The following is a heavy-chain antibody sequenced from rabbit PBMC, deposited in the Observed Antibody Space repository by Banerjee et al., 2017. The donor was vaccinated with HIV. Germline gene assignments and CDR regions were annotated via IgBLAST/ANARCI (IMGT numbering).Heavy chain of an antibody. CDR3: ARDTSSSFSSYGMDL. CDR1: GFPFSNKAV. CDR2: IDAGSSGFT. Sequence: QEQLVESGGGLVKPEGSLTLTCKASGFPFSNKAVMCWVRQAPGKGLEWIACIDAGSSGFTYFATWAKGRFAISKTSSTTVTLQMTRLTAADTATYFCARDTSSSFSSYGMDLWGQGTLVTVS. D-gene: IGHD1-1*01. V-gene: IGHV1S45*01. J-gene: IGHJ6*01.